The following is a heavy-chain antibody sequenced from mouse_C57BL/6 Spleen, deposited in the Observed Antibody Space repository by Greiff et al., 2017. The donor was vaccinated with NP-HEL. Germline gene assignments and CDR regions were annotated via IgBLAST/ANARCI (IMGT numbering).Heavy chain of an antibody. D-gene: IGHD2-2*01. CDR3: ARSGYGYDEDFDY. CDR2: INPYNGDT. CDR1: GYSFTGYF. V-gene: IGHV1-20*01. Sequence: EVQLQQSGPELVKPGDSVKISCKASGYSFTGYFMNWVMQSHGKSLEWIGRINPYNGDTFYNQKFKGKATLTVDKSSSTAHMELRSLTSEDSAVYYCARSGYGYDEDFDYWGQGTTLTVSS. J-gene: IGHJ2*01.